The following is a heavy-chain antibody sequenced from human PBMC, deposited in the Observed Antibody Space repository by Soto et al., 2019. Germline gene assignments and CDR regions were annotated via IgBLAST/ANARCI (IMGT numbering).Heavy chain of an antibody. V-gene: IGHV4-61*05. CDR3: ARGGGYDFRSSQAPPIDV. D-gene: IGHD3-3*01. Sequence: LTCTVSGGSISSSSYYWGWIRQPPGKGLEWIGYLYYTGSTNYNPALESRVTISLDTSKNQFSLKVRSVTAADTAVYYCARGGGYDFRSSQAPPIDVWGQGTTVTVSS. CDR2: LYYTGST. CDR1: GGSISSSSYY. J-gene: IGHJ6*02.